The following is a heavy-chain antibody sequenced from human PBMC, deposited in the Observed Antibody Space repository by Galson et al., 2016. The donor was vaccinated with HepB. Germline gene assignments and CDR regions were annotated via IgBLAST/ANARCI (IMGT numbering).Heavy chain of an antibody. D-gene: IGHD6-19*01. CDR3: ATGEGSIAVAGYLDY. V-gene: IGHV4-4*02. CDR1: GGSIRRSNW. Sequence: ETLSLTCAVSGGSIRRSNWWSWVRQPPGKGLEWIGEIRHSGSTTYNPSLNSRVTISLDKSNNQLSLKLSSMTAADTAFYYCATGEGSIAVAGYLDYWGQGTLVTVSS. J-gene: IGHJ4*02. CDR2: IRHSGST.